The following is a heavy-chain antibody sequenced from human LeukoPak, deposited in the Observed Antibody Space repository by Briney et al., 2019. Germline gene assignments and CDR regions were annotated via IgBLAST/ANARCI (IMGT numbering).Heavy chain of an antibody. Sequence: PSETLSLTCTVSGGSISSYHWSWIRQPAWKGLEWIGRIYTSGSTNYNPSLKSRVTMSVDTSKNQFSLKLSSVTAADTAVYYCARAKSGWFGEPNWFDPWGQGTLVTVSS. CDR2: IYTSGST. D-gene: IGHD3-10*01. V-gene: IGHV4-4*07. J-gene: IGHJ5*02. CDR3: ARAKSGWFGEPNWFDP. CDR1: GGSISSYH.